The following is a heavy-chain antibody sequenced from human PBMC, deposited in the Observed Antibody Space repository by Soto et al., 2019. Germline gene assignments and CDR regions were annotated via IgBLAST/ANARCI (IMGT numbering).Heavy chain of an antibody. CDR2: IWYDGSNK. CDR3: ASDRGYSGYDSHRFYYGMDV. D-gene: IGHD5-12*01. CDR1: GFTFSSYC. Sequence: QVQLVESGGGVVQPGRSLRLSCAASGFTFSSYCMHWVLQAPCKGLEWVAVIWYDGSNKGYADSVKGRFTISRDNSKNTLYLQVNRRRAEDTAVYSCASDRGYSGYDSHRFYYGMDVWGQGTTVTVSS. J-gene: IGHJ6*02. V-gene: IGHV3-33*01.